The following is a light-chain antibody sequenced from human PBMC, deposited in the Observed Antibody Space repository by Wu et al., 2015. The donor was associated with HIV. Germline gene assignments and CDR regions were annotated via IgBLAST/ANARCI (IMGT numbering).Light chain of an antibody. CDR3: HQYGGSPPFT. V-gene: IGKV1-39*01. CDR1: ENIDIY. J-gene: IGKJ3*01. Sequence: DIQMTQSPSSLSASVGDRVTITCRASENIDIYLNWYQSKPGKAPKVLIYAASHLQSEVPSRFSGSGSGTDFSLTISRLEPEDFAVYYCHQYGGSPPFTFGPGTKVDMK. CDR2: AAS.